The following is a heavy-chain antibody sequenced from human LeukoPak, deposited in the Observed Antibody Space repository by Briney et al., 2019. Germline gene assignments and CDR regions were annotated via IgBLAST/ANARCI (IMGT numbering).Heavy chain of an antibody. Sequence: GGSLRLSCAASGFTFSSYEMNWVRQAPGKGLEWVSYISSSSSTIYYADSVKGRFTISRDNAKNSLYLQMNSLSAEDTAVYYCARALLWFGREDDCWGQGTPVTVSS. CDR1: GFTFSSYE. V-gene: IGHV3-48*03. CDR2: ISSSSSTI. CDR3: ARALLWFGREDDC. J-gene: IGHJ4*02. D-gene: IGHD3-10*01.